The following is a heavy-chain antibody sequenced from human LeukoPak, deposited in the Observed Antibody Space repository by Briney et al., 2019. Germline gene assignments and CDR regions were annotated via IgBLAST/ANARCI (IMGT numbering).Heavy chain of an antibody. D-gene: IGHD6-19*01. V-gene: IGHV4-39*01. Sequence: SETLSLTCTVSGGSISSSSYYWGWIRQPPGKGLEWIGSIYYSGSTYYNPSLKSRVTISVDTSKNQFSLKLSSVTAADTAVYYCARGIAVAGRSFDYWGQGTLVTVSS. CDR1: GGSISSSSYY. CDR3: ARGIAVAGRSFDY. J-gene: IGHJ4*02. CDR2: IYYSGST.